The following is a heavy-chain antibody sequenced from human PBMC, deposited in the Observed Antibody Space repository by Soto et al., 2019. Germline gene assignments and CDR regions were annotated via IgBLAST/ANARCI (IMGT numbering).Heavy chain of an antibody. J-gene: IGHJ6*02. CDR1: GGSISSYY. CDR3: AREGLTGTIGLYYYYGMDV. D-gene: IGHD1-7*01. V-gene: IGHV4-59*01. Sequence: QVQLQESGPGLVKPSETLSLTCTVSGGSISSYYWRWIRQPPGKGLEWIGYIYYSGSTNYNPSLKGRVTIPVDTSKNQFTLKPSSVTAADTAVYYCAREGLTGTIGLYYYYGMDVWGQGTTVTVSS. CDR2: IYYSGST.